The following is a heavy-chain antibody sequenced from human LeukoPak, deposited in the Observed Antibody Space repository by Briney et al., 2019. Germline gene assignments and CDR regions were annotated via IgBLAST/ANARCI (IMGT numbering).Heavy chain of an antibody. CDR3: ARPRGLGQTTDAFDI. CDR2: IYYSGST. J-gene: IGHJ3*02. Sequence: SETLSLTCTVSGGSISSYYWSWIRQPPGKGLEWIGYIYYSGSTNYNPSLTSRVTISVDTSKNQFSLKLSSVTAADTAVYYCARPRGLGQTTDAFDIWGQGTMVTVSS. D-gene: IGHD1-7*01. V-gene: IGHV4-59*01. CDR1: GGSISSYY.